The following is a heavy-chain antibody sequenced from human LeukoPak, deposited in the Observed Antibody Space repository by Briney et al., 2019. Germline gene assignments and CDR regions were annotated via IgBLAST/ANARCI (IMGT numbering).Heavy chain of an antibody. D-gene: IGHD3/OR15-3a*01. V-gene: IGHV4-59*01. CDR2: IYHNGIT. CDR1: GGSISSYY. CDR3: ARMSRFSWTPYYFDY. J-gene: IGHJ4*02. Sequence: SETLSLTCTVSGGSISSYYWSWIRQPPGKGLEWIGYIYHNGITNYNPFLKSRVTISIDTSRTQFSLNVSSVTAADTAVYYCARMSRFSWTPYYFDYWSQGTLVIVSS.